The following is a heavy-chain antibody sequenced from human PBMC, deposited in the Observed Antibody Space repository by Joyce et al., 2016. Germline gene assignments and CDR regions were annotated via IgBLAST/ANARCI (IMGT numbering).Heavy chain of an antibody. Sequence: EVQLVESGGGLVKPGGSLRLSCAASGFPFSSYYMNWVRQGPGKGLEWVSSIRATSTYIYYADSVRGRFTISRDNAKDSLYLQMNSLRADDTAVYYCARGETYYFGSGRYGMDVWGQGTTVTVSS. V-gene: IGHV3-21*01. J-gene: IGHJ6*02. CDR2: IRATSTYI. CDR3: ARGETYYFGSGRYGMDV. CDR1: GFPFSSYY. D-gene: IGHD3-10*01.